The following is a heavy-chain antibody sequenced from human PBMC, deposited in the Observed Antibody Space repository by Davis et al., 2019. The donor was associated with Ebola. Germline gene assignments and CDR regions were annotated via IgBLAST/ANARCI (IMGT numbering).Heavy chain of an antibody. CDR3: AKGSGSGSYPGRTVDH. V-gene: IGHV3-7*03. Sequence: GGSLRLSCAASKFTLSSYWMSWVRQAPGKGLEWVATIENDGSKKYYMDSVKGRFTISRDNAKNSLFLQMNSLRADDTAVYYCAKGSGSGSYPGRTVDHWGQGTLVTVSS. CDR2: IENDGSKK. D-gene: IGHD3-10*01. CDR1: KFTLSSYW. J-gene: IGHJ4*02.